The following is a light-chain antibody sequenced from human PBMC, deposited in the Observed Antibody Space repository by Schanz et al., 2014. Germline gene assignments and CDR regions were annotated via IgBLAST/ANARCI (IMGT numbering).Light chain of an antibody. CDR2: QDH. J-gene: IGLJ2*01. CDR3: QAWDSSTVV. CDR1: KLGDKY. V-gene: IGLV3-1*01. Sequence: SYELTQPTSVSVSPGQTASITCSGDKLGDKYACWYQQKPGQSPVLVIYQDHKRPSGIPERFSGSNSGNTATLTISGTQAMDEADYYCQAWDSSTVVFGGGTKLTVL.